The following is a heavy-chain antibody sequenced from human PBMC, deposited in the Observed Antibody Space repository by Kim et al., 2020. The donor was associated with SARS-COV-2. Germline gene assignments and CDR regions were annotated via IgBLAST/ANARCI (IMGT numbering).Heavy chain of an antibody. Sequence: GGSLRLSCVASGFPFSSYWMHWVRQAPGKGLVWVARINTDGTTITADSRKGRFIDTRDNDRNTLHLQKNSLRVEDTALYYCTRRYCTSGSCAFDYWGQGTLVTVSS. V-gene: IGHV3-74*03. CDR3: TRRYCTSGSCAFDY. CDR2: INTDGTTI. J-gene: IGHJ4*02. D-gene: IGHD2-15*01. CDR1: GFPFSSYW.